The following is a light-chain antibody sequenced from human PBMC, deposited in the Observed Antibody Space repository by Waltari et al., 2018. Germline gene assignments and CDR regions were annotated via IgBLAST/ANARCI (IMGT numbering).Light chain of an antibody. V-gene: IGKV2-30*01. J-gene: IGKJ1*01. CDR3: MQGSNWPPT. Sequence: VVMTQSPLSLAVTLGQPASISCKSNQSLVFSDGNTYLNWFHQGPGQSPGRLIYKVTPRDSGVAERVGGSGSDTDVTLKISRVEAGDLGTYYCMQGSNWPPTFGQGTKVDLK. CDR2: KVT. CDR1: QSLVFSDGNTY.